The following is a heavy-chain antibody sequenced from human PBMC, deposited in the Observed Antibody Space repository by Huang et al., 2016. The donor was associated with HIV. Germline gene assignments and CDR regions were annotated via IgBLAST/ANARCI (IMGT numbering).Heavy chain of an antibody. Sequence: EVQLVQSGGGLVQPGKSLTLSCAGSGFKFDFCWISWVRQAPGKGLEWVTNIREDGGERHYVGPVKGRFTISRDNAKNSVYLQMDSLRVDDTAVYFCARGGSGYDYWGQGSLVTVSS. D-gene: IGHD5-12*01. CDR3: ARGGSGYDY. CDR2: IREDGGER. V-gene: IGHV3-7*01. J-gene: IGHJ4*02. CDR1: GFKFDFCW.